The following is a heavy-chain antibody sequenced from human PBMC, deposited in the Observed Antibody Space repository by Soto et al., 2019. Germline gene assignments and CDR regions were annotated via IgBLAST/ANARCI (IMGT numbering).Heavy chain of an antibody. CDR3: ARDLDYSSSWYRGAGNWFDP. D-gene: IGHD6-13*01. CDR1: GDSVSSNSAA. CDR2: TYYRSKWYN. J-gene: IGHJ5*02. Sequence: NPSQTLSLTCAISGDSVSSNSAAWNWIRQSPSRGLEWLGRTYYRSKWYNDYAVSVKSRITINPDTSKNQFSLQLNSVTPEDTAVYYCARDLDYSSSWYRGAGNWFDPWGQGTLVTVSS. V-gene: IGHV6-1*01.